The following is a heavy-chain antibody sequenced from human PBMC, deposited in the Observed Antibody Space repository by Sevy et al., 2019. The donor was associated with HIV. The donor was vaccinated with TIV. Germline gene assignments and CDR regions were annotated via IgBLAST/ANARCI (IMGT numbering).Heavy chain of an antibody. J-gene: IGHJ4*02. CDR2: ISYDGIKK. V-gene: IGHV3-30*03. D-gene: IGHD1-1*01. CDR1: GFTFSSHG. CDR3: ARDGVWYNYAPSDY. Sequence: GGSLRLSCAASGFTFSSHGMHWVRQSPGKGLEWVAVISYDGIKKYYADSVKGRFTISRDNSKNTLYLQMNSLRGEDTAEYYCARDGVWYNYAPSDYWGQGTQVTVSS.